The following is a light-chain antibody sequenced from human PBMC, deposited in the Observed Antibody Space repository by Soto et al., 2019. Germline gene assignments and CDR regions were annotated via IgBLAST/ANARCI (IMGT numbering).Light chain of an antibody. CDR3: QSYDSSLSASYV. CDR1: SSNIGAGCE. J-gene: IGLJ1*01. CDR2: GNT. Sequence: QSALTQPPSVSGAPGQRVTISCTGCSSNIGAGCEVHWYQHLPGKAPKLLIYGNTNRPSGVPDRFSGSKSGTSASLAITGLQAEDEDDYYCQSYDSSLSASYVFGGGTKVTV. V-gene: IGLV1-40*01.